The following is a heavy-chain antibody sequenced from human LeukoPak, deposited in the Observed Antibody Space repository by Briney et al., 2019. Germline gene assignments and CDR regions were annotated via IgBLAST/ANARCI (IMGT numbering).Heavy chain of an antibody. V-gene: IGHV4-34*01. CDR1: GGSFSGYY. J-gene: IGHJ4*02. CDR2: INHSGST. D-gene: IGHD2-15*01. Sequence: PSETLSLTCAVYGGSFSGYYWSWIRQPPGKGLEWIGEINHSGSTNYNPSLKSRVTISVDTSKNQFSLKLSSVTAADTAMYYCARGLLNWGQGTLVTVSS. CDR3: ARGLLN.